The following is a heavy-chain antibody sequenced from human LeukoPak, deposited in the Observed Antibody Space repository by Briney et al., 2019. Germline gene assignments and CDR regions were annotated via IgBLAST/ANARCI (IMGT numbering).Heavy chain of an antibody. CDR1: GGTXSSYA. V-gene: IGHV1-69*13. D-gene: IGHD3-22*01. CDR2: IITIFGTA. J-gene: IGHJ4*02. CDR3: ATLFRYGSSGYEVDY. Sequence: SSVKGSCKASGGTXSSYAISGVRQAPGQGLEWMGGIITIFGTANYAQKFQGRVTITAEESTSTAHMELSSLRSEDTAVSYCATLFRYGSSGYEVDYWGQGTLVTVSS.